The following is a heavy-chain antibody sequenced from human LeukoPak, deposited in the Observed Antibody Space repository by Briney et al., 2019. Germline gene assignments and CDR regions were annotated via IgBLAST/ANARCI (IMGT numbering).Heavy chain of an antibody. CDR2: ISAYNGNT. V-gene: IGHV1-18*01. Sequence: ASVKVSCKASGYTFTNYGISWVRQAPGQGLEWLGWISAYNGNTNYAQKFQGRVTMTTDTSTSTAYMELRSLRSDDTAVYYCARGVRQQLVQPPGYWGQGTLVTVSS. J-gene: IGHJ4*02. CDR3: ARGVRQQLVQPPGY. D-gene: IGHD6-13*01. CDR1: GYTFTNYG.